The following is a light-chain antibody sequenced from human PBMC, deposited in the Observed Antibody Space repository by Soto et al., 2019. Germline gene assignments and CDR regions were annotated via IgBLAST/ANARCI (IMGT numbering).Light chain of an antibody. V-gene: IGKV1-5*01. Sequence: DIQMTQSPSTLSAYVRDRVTFACRASQSISTWLAWYQQKPGKAPKLLIYDASSLQSDVPSRFSGSGSGTEFTLTISALQTDDFASYYCQQYMNYATFGQGTKMEIK. J-gene: IGKJ1*01. CDR1: QSISTW. CDR2: DAS. CDR3: QQYMNYAT.